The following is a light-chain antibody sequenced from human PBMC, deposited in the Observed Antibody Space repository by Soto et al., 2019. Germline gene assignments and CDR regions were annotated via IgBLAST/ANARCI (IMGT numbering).Light chain of an antibody. CDR3: QHYNSYSEA. CDR2: GAF. V-gene: IGKV3D-15*01. Sequence: EIVMTQSPAPLSVSPGERATLSCRASQSVSSNLAWYQQKPGQAPRLLIYGAFNRATGIPARFSGSGSGTDFTLTISSLQPDDFATYYCQHYNSYSEAFGQGTKVDIK. CDR1: QSVSSN. J-gene: IGKJ1*01.